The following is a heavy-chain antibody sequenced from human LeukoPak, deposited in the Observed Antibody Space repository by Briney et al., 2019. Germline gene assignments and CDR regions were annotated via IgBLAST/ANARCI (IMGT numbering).Heavy chain of an antibody. CDR3: ARDSVGATADY. J-gene: IGHJ4*02. CDR2: TWYDGSNK. V-gene: IGHV3-33*01. D-gene: IGHD1-26*01. CDR1: GFTFSSYG. Sequence: PGRSLRLSCAASGFTFSSYGMHWVRQAPGKGLEWVAVTWYDGSNKYYADSVKGRFTISRDNSKNTLYLQMNSLRAEDTAVYYCARDSVGATADYWGQGTLVTVSS.